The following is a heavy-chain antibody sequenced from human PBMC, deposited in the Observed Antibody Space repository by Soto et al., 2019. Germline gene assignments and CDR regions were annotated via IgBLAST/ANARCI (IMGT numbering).Heavy chain of an antibody. CDR1: GFTFGYYA. J-gene: IGHJ4*02. CDR2: IRNKSISYTA. Sequence: GGSLRLSCTGFGFTFGYYAIIWFRQGPGEGLEWVGRIRNKSISYTAEYAASVKGRFTISRDDSKNLLNLQMNSLKIEDTALNYCVRAGTGYQLDYWGQGTLVTVSS. V-gene: IGHV3-72*01. CDR3: VRAGTGYQLDY. D-gene: IGHD3-9*01.